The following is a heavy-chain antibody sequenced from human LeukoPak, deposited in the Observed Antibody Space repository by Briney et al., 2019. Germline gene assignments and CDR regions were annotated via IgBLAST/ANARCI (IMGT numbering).Heavy chain of an antibody. CDR3: ARGGKYDYIWGSYRPFDY. Sequence: SETLSPTCAVYGGSFSGYYWSWIRQPPGKGLEWIGEINHSGSTNYNPSLKSRVTISVDTSKNQFSLKLSSVTAADTAVYYCARGGKYDYIWGSYRPFDYWGQGTLVTVSS. CDR2: INHSGST. J-gene: IGHJ4*02. V-gene: IGHV4-34*01. CDR1: GGSFSGYY. D-gene: IGHD3-16*02.